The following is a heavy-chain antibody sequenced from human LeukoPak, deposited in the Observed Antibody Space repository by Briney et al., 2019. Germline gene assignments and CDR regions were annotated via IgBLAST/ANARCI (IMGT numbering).Heavy chain of an antibody. CDR1: EFTFGSYE. Sequence: PGGSLRLSCAASEFTFGSYEMNWVRQAPGKGLEWLSYISSTGSTKYYADSVKGRFTISRDNAKNSLYLQMNSLRAEDTAVYCCARIFSGGPTGHAFDIWGQGTMVTVSS. CDR2: ISSTGSTK. CDR3: ARIFSGGPTGHAFDI. V-gene: IGHV3-48*03. J-gene: IGHJ3*02. D-gene: IGHD2-15*01.